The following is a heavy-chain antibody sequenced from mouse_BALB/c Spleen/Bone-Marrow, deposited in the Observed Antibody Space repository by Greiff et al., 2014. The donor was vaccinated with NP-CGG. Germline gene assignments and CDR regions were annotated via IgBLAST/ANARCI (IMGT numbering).Heavy chain of an antibody. CDR2: IDPANGNT. V-gene: IGHV14-3*02. Sequence: EVQLQQSXAELVKPGASVKLSCTASGFNIKDTYMHWVKQRPEQGLDWIGRIDPANGNTKYDPKFQGKATITADTSSNTAYLPLSSLTSEDTAVYYCGNYGDGYYFDYWGQGTTLTVSS. CDR3: GNYGDGYYFDY. D-gene: IGHD2-13*01. J-gene: IGHJ2*01. CDR1: GFNIKDTY.